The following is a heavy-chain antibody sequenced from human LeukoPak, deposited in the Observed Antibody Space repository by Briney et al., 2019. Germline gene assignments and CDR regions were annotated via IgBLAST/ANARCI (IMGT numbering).Heavy chain of an antibody. J-gene: IGHJ4*02. CDR2: ISYDGSNK. V-gene: IGHV3-30-3*01. CDR3: ASEKDYGEISYYFDY. Sequence: SCKASGYTFTSYAMHWVRQAPGKGLEWVAVISYDGSNKYYADSVKGRFTISRDNSKNTLYLQMNSLRAEDTAVYYCASEKDYGEISYYFDYWGQGTLVTVSS. CDR1: GYTFTSYA. D-gene: IGHD4-17*01.